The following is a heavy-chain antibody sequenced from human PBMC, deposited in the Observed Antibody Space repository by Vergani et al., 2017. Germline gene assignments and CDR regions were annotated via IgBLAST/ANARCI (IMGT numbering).Heavy chain of an antibody. D-gene: IGHD3-22*01. CDR3: ARGPSLYYYDSSGYLGY. V-gene: IGHV4-34*01. J-gene: IGHJ4*02. Sequence: QVQLQQWGAGLLKPSETLSLTCAVYGGSFSGYYWSWTRQPPGKGLEWIGEINHSGSTNYNPSLKSRVTISVDTSKNQFSLKLSSVTAADTAVYYCARGPSLYYYDSSGYLGYWGQGTLVTVSS. CDR2: INHSGST. CDR1: GGSFSGYY.